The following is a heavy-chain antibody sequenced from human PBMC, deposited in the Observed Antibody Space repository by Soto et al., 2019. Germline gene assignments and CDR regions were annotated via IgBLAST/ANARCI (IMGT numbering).Heavy chain of an antibody. CDR2: FYDLDGT. D-gene: IGHD4-4*01. V-gene: IGHV3-53*01. Sequence: DVQLVESGGGLIQPGGSRRLSCAVSGLTFRGKKYVAWVRQAPGKGLEWVSGFYDLDGTYYADSLKGRFTTSGDSSRTIVYLQMNGLRPEDTAVYYCATWHLQEHAYDVWGQGTTVTVSS. CDR1: GLTFRGKKY. J-gene: IGHJ3*01. CDR3: ATWHLQEHAYDV.